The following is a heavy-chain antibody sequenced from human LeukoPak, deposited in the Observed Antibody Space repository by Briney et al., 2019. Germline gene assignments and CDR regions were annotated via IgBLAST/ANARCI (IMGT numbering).Heavy chain of an antibody. Sequence: SGPTLVKPTQTLTLTCTFSGFSLSPSGAGVGWIRQPPGKALEWLALTYWDDDKRYSPSLKSRLTITKDTSKNQVVLTMTNMDSVDTATYYCAHSYYDSSFDYWGQGTLVTVSS. CDR3: AHSYYDSSFDY. CDR2: TYWDDDK. CDR1: GFSLSPSGAG. J-gene: IGHJ4*02. V-gene: IGHV2-5*02. D-gene: IGHD3-22*01.